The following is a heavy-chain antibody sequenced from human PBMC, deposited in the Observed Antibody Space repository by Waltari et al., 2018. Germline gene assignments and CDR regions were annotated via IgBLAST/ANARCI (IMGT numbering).Heavy chain of an antibody. Sequence: QVQLVQSGAEVKKPGSSVTVSCKASGGTFSSYTISWVRQAPGQGLEWMGRIIPILGIANYAQKFQGRVTITADKSTSTAYMELSSLRSEDTAVYYCARDCSSTSCPSAADYWGQGTLVTVSS. CDR2: IIPILGIA. D-gene: IGHD2-2*01. CDR1: GGTFSSYT. J-gene: IGHJ4*02. V-gene: IGHV1-69*08. CDR3: ARDCSSTSCPSAADY.